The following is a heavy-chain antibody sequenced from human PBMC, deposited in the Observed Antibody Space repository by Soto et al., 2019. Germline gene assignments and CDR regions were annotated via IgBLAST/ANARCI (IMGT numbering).Heavy chain of an antibody. CDR1: GFTVSSNY. CDR3: ARVASHCTNGVCYPYYYGSGSYYPFDY. Sequence: PGGSLRLSCAASGFTVSSNYMSWVRQAPGKGLEWVSVIYSGGGPYYADSVKGRFTISRDNSKNTLYLQMNSLRAEDTAVYYCARVASHCTNGVCYPYYYGSGSYYPFDYWGQGTLVTVSS. J-gene: IGHJ4*02. V-gene: IGHV3-53*01. D-gene: IGHD3-10*01. CDR2: IYSGGGP.